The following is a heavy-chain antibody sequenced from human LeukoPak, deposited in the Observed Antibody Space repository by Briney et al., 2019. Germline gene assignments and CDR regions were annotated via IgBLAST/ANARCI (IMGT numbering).Heavy chain of an antibody. CDR3: ATGRMVRGVFDY. CDR1: GYTFTSYA. J-gene: IGHJ4*02. CDR2: INAGNGNT. D-gene: IGHD3-10*01. Sequence: ASVKVSCKASGYTFTSYAMHWVRQAPGQRLEWMGWINAGNGNTKYSQKFQGRVTITRDTSTDTAYMELSSLRSEDTAVYYCATGRMVRGVFDYWGQGTLVTVSS. V-gene: IGHV1-3*01.